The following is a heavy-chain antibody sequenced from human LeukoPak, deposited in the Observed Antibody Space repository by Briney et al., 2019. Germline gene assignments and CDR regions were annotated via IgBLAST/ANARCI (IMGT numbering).Heavy chain of an antibody. V-gene: IGHV4-4*07. J-gene: IGHJ2*01. CDR1: GGSISSYY. Sequence: SETLSLTCTVSGGSISSYYWSWIRQPAGKGLEWIGRIYTSGSTNYNPSLKSRVTISVDTSKNQFSLKLSSVTAADAAVYYCAKDGGGGYVTDWYFDLWGRGTLVAVSS. CDR2: IYTSGST. D-gene: IGHD5-12*01. CDR3: AKDGGGGYVTDWYFDL.